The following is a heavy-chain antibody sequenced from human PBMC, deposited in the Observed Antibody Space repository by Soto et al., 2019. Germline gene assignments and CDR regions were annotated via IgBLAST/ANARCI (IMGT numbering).Heavy chain of an antibody. V-gene: IGHV3-23*01. D-gene: IGHD3-3*01. CDR1: GFTFSSYA. CDR3: AKALRGVTIFGVVITVDY. CDR2: ISGSGGST. J-gene: IGHJ4*02. Sequence: EVQLLESVGGLVQPGGSLRLSCAASGFTFSSYAMSWVRQAPGKGLEWVSAISGSGGSTYYADSVKGRFTISRDNSKNTLYLQMNSLRAEDTAVYYCAKALRGVTIFGVVITVDYWGQGTLVTVSS.